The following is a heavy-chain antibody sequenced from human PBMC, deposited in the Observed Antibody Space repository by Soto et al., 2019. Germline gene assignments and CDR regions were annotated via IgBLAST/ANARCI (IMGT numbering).Heavy chain of an antibody. Sequence: GGSLRLSCAASGFTFSDHYMDWVRQAPGKGLERVGRTRNKANSYTTEFAASVKGSFTISRDDSKNSLYLQMNSLKTEDTAVYYCARERYFDWLDAFDIWGQGTMVTVSS. J-gene: IGHJ3*02. CDR3: ARERYFDWLDAFDI. CDR2: TRNKANSYTT. V-gene: IGHV3-72*01. D-gene: IGHD3-9*01. CDR1: GFTFSDHY.